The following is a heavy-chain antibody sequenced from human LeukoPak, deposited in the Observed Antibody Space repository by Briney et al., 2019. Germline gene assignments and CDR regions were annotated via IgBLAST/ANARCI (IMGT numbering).Heavy chain of an antibody. V-gene: IGHV3-48*03. CDR2: ITSSGSTM. CDR3: ATLRPRQQLVVDH. D-gene: IGHD6-13*01. CDR1: GFTFSSYE. Sequence: GGALRLSCAASGFTFSSYEMHWVRQAPGKGLEGVSYITSSGSTMYYADSVKGRFTISRDNAKNSLYLQMSSLRAEDTAVYYCATLRPRQQLVVDHWGQGTLVTVSS. J-gene: IGHJ4*02.